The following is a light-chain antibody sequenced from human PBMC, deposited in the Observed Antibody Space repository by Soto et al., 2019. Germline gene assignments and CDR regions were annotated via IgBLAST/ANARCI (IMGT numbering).Light chain of an antibody. CDR2: WAS. Sequence: DIVMTQSPDSLAVSLGERATINCKSSQSVSNYLTWYQQKPGQPPKLLIYWASARESGVPDRFSGSGSGTDFTRTISSLQADDVAVYYCQQFYRSPFAFGPGTKVDLK. CDR3: QQFYRSPFA. V-gene: IGKV4-1*01. CDR1: QSVSNY. J-gene: IGKJ3*01.